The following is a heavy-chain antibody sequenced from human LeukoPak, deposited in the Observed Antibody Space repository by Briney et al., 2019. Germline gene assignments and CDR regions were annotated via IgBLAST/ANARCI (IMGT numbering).Heavy chain of an antibody. V-gene: IGHV3-23*01. J-gene: IGHJ4*02. Sequence: GGSLRLSCAASGFNFGTYAMTWVRQAPGKGLEWVSSIGSSGSSTYYADSVKGRFTISRDNAKNTVYLQMNSLRDEDTAVHYCVRDSSKWYYDFWGQGSLVTVSS. CDR1: GFNFGTYA. CDR2: IGSSGSST. CDR3: VRDSSKWYYDF. D-gene: IGHD6-13*01.